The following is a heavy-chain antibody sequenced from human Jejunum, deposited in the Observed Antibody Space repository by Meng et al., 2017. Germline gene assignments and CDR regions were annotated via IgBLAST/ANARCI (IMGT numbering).Heavy chain of an antibody. CDR2: SNPDGSGT. CDR3: ARGPSH. Sequence: GGSLRPSCAASGFTFSSYWMHWVRQAPGKGLGWVSRSNPDGSGTFYADSVKGRFTISRDNTKNTLYLQMNSLRAEDTAVYYCARGPSHWGQGTLVTVSS. V-gene: IGHV3-74*01. CDR1: GFTFSSYW. J-gene: IGHJ4*02.